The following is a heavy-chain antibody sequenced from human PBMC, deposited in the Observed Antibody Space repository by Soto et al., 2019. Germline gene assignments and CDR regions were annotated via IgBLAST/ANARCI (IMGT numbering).Heavy chain of an antibody. CDR1: GDSVSSNSAA. J-gene: IGHJ6*02. CDR2: TYYRSKWYN. Sequence: PSQTLSLTCAISGDSVSSNSAAWNWIRQSPSRGLEWLGRTYYRSKWYNDYAVSVKSRITINPDTSKNQFSLQLNSVTPEDTAVYYCARENVARGGYDGNRYYYYGMDGWGQGTSVTVSS. CDR3: ARENVARGGYDGNRYYYYGMDG. D-gene: IGHD5-12*01. V-gene: IGHV6-1*01.